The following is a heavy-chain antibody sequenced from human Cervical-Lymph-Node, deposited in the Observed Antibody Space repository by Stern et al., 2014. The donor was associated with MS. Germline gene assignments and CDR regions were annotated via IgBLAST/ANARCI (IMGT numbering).Heavy chain of an antibody. Sequence: EVQLVESGGGLVQPGRSLRLSCTVSGLNFEDYVMHCVRPAPGKGLEWVSGINWNSEAIGYAESVNGRLPISRDNAKNSPYMQRNSLRAEDTALYYCAKGGKKTCSSSSCWGYYYSMDVWGQGTTVTVSS. D-gene: IGHD2-2*01. J-gene: IGHJ6*02. CDR2: INWNSEAI. V-gene: IGHV3-9*01. CDR1: GLNFEDYV. CDR3: AKGGKKTCSSSSCWGYYYSMDV.